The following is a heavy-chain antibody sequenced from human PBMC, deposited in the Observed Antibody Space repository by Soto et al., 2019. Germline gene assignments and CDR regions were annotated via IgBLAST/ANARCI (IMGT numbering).Heavy chain of an antibody. D-gene: IGHD1-1*01. CDR3: ARGRYGDY. V-gene: IGHV1-18*01. CDR2: ISAHNGNT. Sequence: GQGLEWMGWISAHNGNTDYAQKLQGRVTVTRDTSTSTAYMELRSLRSDDTAVYYCARGRYGDYWGQGALVTVSS. J-gene: IGHJ4*02.